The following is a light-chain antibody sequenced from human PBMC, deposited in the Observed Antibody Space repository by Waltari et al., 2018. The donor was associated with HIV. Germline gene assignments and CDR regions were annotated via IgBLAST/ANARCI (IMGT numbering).Light chain of an antibody. J-gene: IGLJ3*02. CDR2: EAS. CDR1: SSDVGSYNL. V-gene: IGLV2-23*01. Sequence: LTQPASVSGSPGQSITISCTGTSSDVGSYNLVSWYQYHPGNPPKLMIYEASKRPSGVSNRFSGSKSGNTASLTISGLQAEDEADYYCCSYAGSSTLVFGGGTKLTVL. CDR3: CSYAGSSTLV.